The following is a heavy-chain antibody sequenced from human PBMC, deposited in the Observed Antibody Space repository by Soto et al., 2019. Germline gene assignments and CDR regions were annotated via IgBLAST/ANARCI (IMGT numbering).Heavy chain of an antibody. D-gene: IGHD3-10*01. V-gene: IGHV2-5*08. CDR2: IYWDDDK. J-gene: IGHJ5*02. Sequence: TLSLTCTVSGGSISSGDYYWSWIRQPPGKALEWLALIYWDDDKRYSPSLKTRLTITKDTSKNQVVLTMTNMDPVDTATYYCSHRPRFGELHHYFDPWGQGTLVTVSS. CDR1: GGSISSGDYY. CDR3: SHRPRFGELHHYFDP.